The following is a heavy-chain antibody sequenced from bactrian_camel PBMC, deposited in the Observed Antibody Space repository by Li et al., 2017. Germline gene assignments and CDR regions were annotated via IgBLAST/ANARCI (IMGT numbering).Heavy chain of an antibody. CDR3: ASRERGGSVTAYNY. CDR1: GFTFRSYD. V-gene: IGHV3S40*01. J-gene: IGHJ4*01. Sequence: VQLVESGGGLVQPGGSLRLSCAASGFTFRSYDMSWVRQAPGKGLEWVASISWSGDSTNYADSVKGRFTISRDNAKNTVYLQMTSLKSEDTALYYCASRERGGSVTAYNYWGQGTQVTVST. CDR2: ISWSGDST.